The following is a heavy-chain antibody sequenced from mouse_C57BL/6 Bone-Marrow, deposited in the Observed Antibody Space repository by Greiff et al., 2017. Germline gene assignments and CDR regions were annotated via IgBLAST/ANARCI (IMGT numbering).Heavy chain of an antibody. CDR2: ISSGGSYT. D-gene: IGHD2-3*01. Sequence: EVKLVESGGDLVKPGGSLKLSCAASGFTFSSYGMSWVRQTPDKRLEWVATISSGGSYTYYPDSVKGRFTISRDNAKNTLYLQMSSLKSEDTAMYYCARQGGGWLLRLHAMDYWGQGTSVTVSS. CDR3: ARQGGGWLLRLHAMDY. V-gene: IGHV5-6*02. J-gene: IGHJ4*01. CDR1: GFTFSSYG.